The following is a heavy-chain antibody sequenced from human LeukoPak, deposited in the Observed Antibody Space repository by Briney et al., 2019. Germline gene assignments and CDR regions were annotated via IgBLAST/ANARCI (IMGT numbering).Heavy chain of an antibody. J-gene: IGHJ6*02. Sequence: GASVKVSCKASGYTFTSYGISWVRQAPGQGLEWMGWISAYNGNTNYAQKLQGRVTMTTDTSTSTAYMELRSLRSDDTAVYYCARAPPLLWFGELLAAPPHYYGMDVWGQGTTVTVSS. V-gene: IGHV1-18*01. CDR1: GYTFTSYG. CDR3: ARAPPLLWFGELLAAPPHYYGMDV. D-gene: IGHD3-10*01. CDR2: ISAYNGNT.